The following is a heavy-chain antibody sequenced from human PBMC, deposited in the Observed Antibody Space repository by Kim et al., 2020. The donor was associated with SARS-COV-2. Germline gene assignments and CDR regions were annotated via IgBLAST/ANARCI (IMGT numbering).Heavy chain of an antibody. D-gene: IGHD2-15*01. Sequence: GGSLRLSCTTSGFTFTGYAMSWVCQAPGKGLEWVSSIDGSDGTTYYEDPVKGRLTISRDNSKKTLYLQMNSLRADDTAAYYCMKEGWGGIWDHWGQGT. CDR3: MKEGWGGIWDH. V-gene: IGHV3-23*01. CDR2: IDGSDGTT. CDR1: GFTFTGYA. J-gene: IGHJ4*02.